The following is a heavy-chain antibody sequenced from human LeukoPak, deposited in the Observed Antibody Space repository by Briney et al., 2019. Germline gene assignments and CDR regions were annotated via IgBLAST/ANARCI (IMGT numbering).Heavy chain of an antibody. V-gene: IGHV4-59*01. Sequence: SETLSLICTVSGGSISSYYWSWIRQPPGKGLEWIGYIYYSGGTNYNPSLKSRVTISVDTSKNQFSLKLSSVTAADTAVYYCARDRITIFGGAGDYYYMDVWGKGTTVTISS. CDR3: ARDRITIFGGAGDYYYMDV. D-gene: IGHD3-3*01. CDR2: IYYSGGT. CDR1: GGSISSYY. J-gene: IGHJ6*03.